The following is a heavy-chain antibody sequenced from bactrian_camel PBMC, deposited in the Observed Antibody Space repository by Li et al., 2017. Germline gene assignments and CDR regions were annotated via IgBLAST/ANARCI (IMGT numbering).Heavy chain of an antibody. V-gene: IGHV3S54*01. CDR1: GNTDDATC. Sequence: HVQLVESGGGSVQAGGSLRLSCEASGNTDDATCMGWFRQAPGKEREGIAGIAPDGGNRLYAASVTGRFTISRDNYKNILYLQMNSLKPEDTAMYFCAATYRGGPLPSIHRNDLRFWGQGTQVTVS. D-gene: IGHD4*01. CDR2: IAPDGGNR. CDR3: AATYRGGPLPSIHRNDLRF. J-gene: IGHJ6*01.